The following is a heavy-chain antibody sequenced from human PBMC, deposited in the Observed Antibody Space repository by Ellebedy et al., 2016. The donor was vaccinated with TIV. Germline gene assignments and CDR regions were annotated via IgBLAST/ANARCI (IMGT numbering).Heavy chain of an antibody. J-gene: IGHJ4*02. CDR2: VFYSGST. Sequence: SETLSLXXTVSGGSISRSDFYWSWVRQHPGKGLEWIGYVFYSGSTYYNPSLKSRLFISVDSSKNHFSLNLSSVTAADTALHYCARGNALGGVIAFDFWGQGTQVTVSS. CDR3: ARGNALGGVIAFDF. D-gene: IGHD3-16*02. V-gene: IGHV4-31*03. CDR1: GGSISRSDFY.